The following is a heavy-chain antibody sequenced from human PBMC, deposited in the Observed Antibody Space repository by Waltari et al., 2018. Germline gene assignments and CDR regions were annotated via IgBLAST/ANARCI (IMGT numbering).Heavy chain of an antibody. CDR2: IRSKSNNYET. D-gene: IGHD4-4*01. CDR3: RYSNSDFDS. CDR1: GFTFSTST. J-gene: IGHJ4*02. V-gene: IGHV3-73*01. Sequence: EVQLVESGGGLVQPGGSLRLSCAASGFTFSTSTMPWVRQASGKGLEWVGLIRSKSNNYETGYAASVKGRFTISRDDSKNTAYLQMTSLKTEDTAVYYCRYSNSDFDSWGRGVLVTVSS.